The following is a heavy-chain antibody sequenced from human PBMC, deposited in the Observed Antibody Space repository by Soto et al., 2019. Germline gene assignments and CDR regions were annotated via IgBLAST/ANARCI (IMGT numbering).Heavy chain of an antibody. D-gene: IGHD6-13*01. J-gene: IGHJ4*02. CDR3: ARRSSSWYFDY. Sequence: GSLRLSWAASGFTFSSYSMNWVRQAPGKGLEWVSVISGSDGSTYYADSVKGRFTISRDNSKNTLNLQMNSLRAEDTAVYYCARRSSSWYFDYWGQGTLVTVPS. CDR2: ISGSDGST. CDR1: GFTFSSYS. V-gene: IGHV3-23*01.